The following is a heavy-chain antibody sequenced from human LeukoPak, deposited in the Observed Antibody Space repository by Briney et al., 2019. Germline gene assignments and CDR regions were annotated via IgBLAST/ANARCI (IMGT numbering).Heavy chain of an antibody. J-gene: IGHJ3*02. CDR3: ARGDYDFWSGHDAFDI. CDR2: INSDGSSK. CDR1: GFTFSSYW. Sequence: GGSLRLSCAASGFTFSSYWMHWVRQAPGKGLVWVSRINSDGSSKSYADSVKGRFTISRDNAQNTLYLQMNSLRAEDTAVYYCARGDYDFWSGHDAFDIWGQGTMVTVSS. V-gene: IGHV3-74*01. D-gene: IGHD3-3*01.